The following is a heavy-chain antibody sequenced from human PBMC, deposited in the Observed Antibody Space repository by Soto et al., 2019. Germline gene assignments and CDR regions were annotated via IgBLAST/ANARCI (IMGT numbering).Heavy chain of an antibody. J-gene: IGHJ3*02. CDR3: ATTGRSEDIVVVPAAQGAFDI. CDR1: GYTFTSYG. Sequence: ASVKVSGKASGYTFTSYGISWVRQAPGQGLEWMGWISAYNGNTNYAQKLQGRVTMTTDTSTSTAYMELRSLRSDDTAVYYCATTGRSEDIVVVPAAQGAFDIWG. D-gene: IGHD2-2*01. V-gene: IGHV1-18*01. CDR2: ISAYNGNT.